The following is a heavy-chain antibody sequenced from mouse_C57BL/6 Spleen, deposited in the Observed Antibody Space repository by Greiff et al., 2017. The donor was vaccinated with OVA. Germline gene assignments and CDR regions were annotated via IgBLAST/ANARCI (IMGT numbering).Heavy chain of an antibody. D-gene: IGHD1-1*01. V-gene: IGHV5-17*01. CDR3: AGITTVVATDYFDY. J-gene: IGHJ2*01. CDR2: ISSGSSTI. CDR1: GFTFSDYG. Sequence: EVQLVESGGGLVKPGGSLKLSCAASGFTFSDYGMHWVRQAPEKGLEWVAYISSGSSTIYYADTVKGRFTISRDNAKNTLFLQMTSLRSEDTAMYYCAGITTVVATDYFDYWGQGTTLTVSS.